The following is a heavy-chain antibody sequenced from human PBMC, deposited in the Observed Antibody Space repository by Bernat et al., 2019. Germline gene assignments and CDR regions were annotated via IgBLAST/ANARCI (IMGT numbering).Heavy chain of an antibody. CDR1: GFTFSSYW. Sequence: VQLVESGGGLVKPGGSLRLSCAASGFTFSSYWMSWVRQAPGKGLEWVANIKQDGSEKYYVDSVKGRFTISRDNAKNSLYLQMNSLRAEDTAVYYCARGSFLEWLFDAFDIWGQGTMVTVSS. V-gene: IGHV3-7*04. D-gene: IGHD3-3*02. CDR3: ARGSFLEWLFDAFDI. J-gene: IGHJ3*02. CDR2: IKQDGSEK.